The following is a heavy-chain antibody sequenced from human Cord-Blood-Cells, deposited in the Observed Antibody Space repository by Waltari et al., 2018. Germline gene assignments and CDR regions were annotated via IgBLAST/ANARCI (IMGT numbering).Heavy chain of an antibody. CDR2: IYYSGST. D-gene: IGHD6-19*01. Sequence: QLQLQESGPGLVKPSETLSLPCTVSGGPISSSRYYWGWIRQPPGKGLEWIGSIYYSGSTYYNPSLKSRVTISVDTSKNQFSLKLSSVTAADTAVYYCASLGGSSGWYDYWGQGTLVTVSS. CDR1: GGPISSSRYY. J-gene: IGHJ4*02. CDR3: ASLGGSSGWYDY. V-gene: IGHV4-39*01.